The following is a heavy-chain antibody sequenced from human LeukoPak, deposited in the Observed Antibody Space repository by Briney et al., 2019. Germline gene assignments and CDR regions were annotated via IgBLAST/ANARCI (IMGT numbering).Heavy chain of an antibody. V-gene: IGHV3-48*03. CDR2: ISYDGTTI. CDR1: GFTLSSYE. CDR3: ARDLHYYVAMDV. D-gene: IGHD3-10*02. Sequence: PGGTLRLSCAASGFTLSSYEMNWVRQAPGKGLEWISYISYDGTTIYYADSVRGRFTISRDNAKNSLYLQMNSLRAEDTALYYCARDLHYYVAMDVWGQGTTVTVSS. J-gene: IGHJ6*02.